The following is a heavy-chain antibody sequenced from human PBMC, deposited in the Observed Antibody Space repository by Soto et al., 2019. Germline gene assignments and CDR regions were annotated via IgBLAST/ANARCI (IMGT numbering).Heavy chain of an antibody. CDR1: GGSFSNYA. D-gene: IGHD3-9*01. CDR3: ARARDYDLLTAREYALDV. CDR2: IMPIFGTA. V-gene: IGHV1-69*01. Sequence: QVQLVQSGAEVKKPGSSVRVSCKASGGSFSNYAITWVRQAPGQGLEWMGGIMPIFGTANYAQRFQGRVTISADEMTNTASLELSSLRSDDTAVYFCARARDYDLLTAREYALDVWGQGTTVTVS. J-gene: IGHJ6*02.